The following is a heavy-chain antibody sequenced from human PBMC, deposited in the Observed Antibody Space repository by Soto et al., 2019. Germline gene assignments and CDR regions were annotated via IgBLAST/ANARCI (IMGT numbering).Heavy chain of an antibody. D-gene: IGHD3-10*01. CDR2: INGGNGYT. V-gene: IGHV1-3*01. J-gene: IGHJ6*02. Sequence: QVQLVQSGAEVKKPGAAAKVSCKASGYTFTCYAIHWVRQAPGQTLEWMGWINGGNGYTRYSQKSQGRVTITRDQSECTDYLELRSVKFEDPAVYFCARDRWIGGAGGGMDVWGQGTTVTVSS. CDR3: ARDRWIGGAGGGMDV. CDR1: GYTFTCYA.